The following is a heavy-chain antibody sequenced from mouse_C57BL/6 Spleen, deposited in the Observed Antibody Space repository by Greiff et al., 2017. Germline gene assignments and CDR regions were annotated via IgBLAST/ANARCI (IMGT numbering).Heavy chain of an antibody. CDR2: IDPNSGGT. CDR3: ARSYGSSPSYAMDY. V-gene: IGHV1-72*01. Sequence: VQLQQPGAELVKPGASVKLSCKASGYTFTSYWMHWVKQRPGRGLEWIGRIDPNSGGTKYNEKFKSKATLTVDTPSSTAYMQLSSLTSEDSAVDYCARSYGSSPSYAMDYWGQGTSVTVSS. D-gene: IGHD1-1*01. J-gene: IGHJ4*01. CDR1: GYTFTSYW.